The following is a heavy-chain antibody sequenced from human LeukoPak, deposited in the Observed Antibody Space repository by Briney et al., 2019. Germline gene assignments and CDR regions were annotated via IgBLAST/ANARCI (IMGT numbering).Heavy chain of an antibody. D-gene: IGHD3-3*01. J-gene: IGHJ4*02. Sequence: ASVKVSCKASGYTFTSYAMHWVRQAPGQRLEWMGWINAGNGNTKYSQEFQGRVTITRDTSASTAYMELSSLRSEDMAVYYCGREYYDFWSGSYYFDYWGQGTLVTVSS. CDR2: INAGNGNT. CDR1: GYTFTSYA. V-gene: IGHV1-3*03. CDR3: GREYYDFWSGSYYFDY.